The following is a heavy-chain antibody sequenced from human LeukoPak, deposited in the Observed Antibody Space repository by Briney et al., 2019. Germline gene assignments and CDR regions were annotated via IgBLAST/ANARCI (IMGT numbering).Heavy chain of an antibody. CDR1: GYTFINHF. D-gene: IGHD3-10*01. Sequence: ASVKVSCKASGYTFINHFMHWVRQAPGQGLEWMGIINPSAGSTSYEQKFQGRVTMTRDTSTSTVYMERSSLSSEDTAVYYCARGGVETDAFDIWGQGTMVTVSS. J-gene: IGHJ3*02. V-gene: IGHV1-46*01. CDR3: ARGGVETDAFDI. CDR2: INPSAGST.